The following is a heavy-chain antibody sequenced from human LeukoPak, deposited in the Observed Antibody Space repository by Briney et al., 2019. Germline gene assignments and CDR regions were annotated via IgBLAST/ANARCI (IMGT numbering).Heavy chain of an antibody. Sequence: GGSMRLSCAASGFIFTDYWMHWVRQAPGKELVWVARIRGDGRATTYADSVKGRFTISRDNSKNTLYLQMNSLRAEDTAVYYCAKDPQQEPEAEYFQHWGQGTLVTVSS. V-gene: IGHV3-74*01. D-gene: IGHD6-13*01. CDR2: IRGDGRAT. J-gene: IGHJ1*01. CDR1: GFIFTDYW. CDR3: AKDPQQEPEAEYFQH.